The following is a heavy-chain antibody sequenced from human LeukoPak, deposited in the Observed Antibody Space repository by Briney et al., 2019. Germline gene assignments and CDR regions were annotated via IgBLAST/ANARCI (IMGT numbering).Heavy chain of an antibody. CDR3: AVRVRTVY. Sequence: GGSLRLSCAAYGFTFDDYAMHWVRQAPGKGLEWVSGISWNSGSIGYADSVKGRFTISRDNSKNTLYLQMNSLRAEDTAVYYCAVRVRTVYWGQGTLVTVSS. J-gene: IGHJ4*02. CDR1: GFTFDDYA. D-gene: IGHD4-17*01. CDR2: ISWNSGSI. V-gene: IGHV3-9*01.